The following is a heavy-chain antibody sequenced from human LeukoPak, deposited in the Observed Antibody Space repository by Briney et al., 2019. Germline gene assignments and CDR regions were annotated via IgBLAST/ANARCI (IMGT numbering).Heavy chain of an antibody. D-gene: IGHD6-13*01. J-gene: IGHJ4*02. CDR3: AKDIAAAGNFDY. Sequence: GGSLRLSCAASGFTSDDYAMHWVRQAPGKGLEWVSGISWNSGSIGYADSVKGRFTISRDNAKNSLYLQMNSLRAEDTALYYCAKDIAAAGNFDYWGRGTLVTVSS. CDR1: GFTSDDYA. V-gene: IGHV3-9*02. CDR2: ISWNSGSI.